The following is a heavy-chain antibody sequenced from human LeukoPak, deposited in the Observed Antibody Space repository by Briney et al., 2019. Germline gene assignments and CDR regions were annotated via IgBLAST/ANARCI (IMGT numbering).Heavy chain of an antibody. Sequence: GGSLRLSCAASGFTFSSYWMSWVRQAPGKGLEWVANIKQDGSEKYYVDSVKGQFTISRDNAKNSLYLQMNSLRAEDTAVYYCARDSRQYSSSSEGFGMDVWGQGTTVTVSS. CDR1: GFTFSSYW. D-gene: IGHD6-6*01. CDR3: ARDSRQYSSSSEGFGMDV. CDR2: IKQDGSEK. J-gene: IGHJ6*02. V-gene: IGHV3-7*03.